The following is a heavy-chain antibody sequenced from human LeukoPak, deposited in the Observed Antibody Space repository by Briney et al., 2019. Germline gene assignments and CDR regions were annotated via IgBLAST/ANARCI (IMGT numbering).Heavy chain of an antibody. D-gene: IGHD3-10*01. CDR2: IYSGGST. Sequence: GGSLRLSCAASGFTVSSNYMSWVRQAPGKGLEWVSVIYSGGSTYYADSVKGRFTISRDNSKNTLYLQMNSLRAEDTAVYYCARAGITMVRGVIEDDYWGQGTLVNVSS. CDR1: GFTVSSNY. CDR3: ARAGITMVRGVIEDDY. J-gene: IGHJ4*02. V-gene: IGHV3-66*01.